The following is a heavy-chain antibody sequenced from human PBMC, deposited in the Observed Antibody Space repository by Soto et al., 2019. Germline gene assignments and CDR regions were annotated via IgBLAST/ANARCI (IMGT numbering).Heavy chain of an antibody. Sequence: PSETLSLTCTVSGGSISSGDYYWSWIRQPPGKGLEWIGYIYYSGSTYYNPSLKSRVTISVDTSKNQFSLKLSSVTAADTAVYYCARAGITMVRVVIRDYYGMDVWGQGTTGTVSS. CDR2: IYYSGST. J-gene: IGHJ6*02. CDR1: GGSISSGDYY. V-gene: IGHV4-30-4*01. CDR3: ARAGITMVRVVIRDYYGMDV. D-gene: IGHD3-10*01.